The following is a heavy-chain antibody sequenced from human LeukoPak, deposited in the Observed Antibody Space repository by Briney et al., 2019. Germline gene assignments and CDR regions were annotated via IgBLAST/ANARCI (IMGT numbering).Heavy chain of an antibody. D-gene: IGHD3-22*01. J-gene: IGHJ4*02. V-gene: IGHV1-8*01. CDR1: GYTFTSYD. CDR2: MNPNSGNT. CDR3: ARDPYYYDSSGYSDDY. Sequence: ASVKVSCKASGYTFTSYDINWVRQATGQGLEWMGWMNPNSGNTGFAQKFQGRVTMTRNTSISTAYMELSSLRPEDTAVYYCARDPYYYDSSGYSDDYWGQGTLVTVSS.